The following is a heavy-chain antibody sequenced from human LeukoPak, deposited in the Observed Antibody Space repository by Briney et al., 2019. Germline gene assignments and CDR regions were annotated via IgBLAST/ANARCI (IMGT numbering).Heavy chain of an antibody. CDR1: GGTFSSYA. CDR2: IIPNSGGT. CDR3: ARAPRRYLYQLLYRTWFDP. J-gene: IGHJ5*02. D-gene: IGHD2-2*02. V-gene: IGHV1-2*02. Sequence: GSSVKVSCKASGGTFSSYAISWVRQAPGQGLEWMGGIIPNSGGTNYAQKFQGRVTMTRDTSISTAYMELGRLRSDDTAVYYCARAPRRYLYQLLYRTWFDPWGRGTLVTVSS.